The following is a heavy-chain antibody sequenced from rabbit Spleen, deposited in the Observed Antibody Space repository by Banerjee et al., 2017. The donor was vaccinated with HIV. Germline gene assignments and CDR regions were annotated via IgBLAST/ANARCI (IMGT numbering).Heavy chain of an antibody. CDR3: ARTVGYPGIYYFNL. D-gene: IGHD7-1*01. Sequence: QLKESGGGLVQPGGSLKLSCTASGIDFSGYGITWVRQAPGKGLEWIGYIDPVFGVTYYATWVNGRFTISSHNAQNTLYLQLNSLTAADTATYFCARTVGYPGIYYFNLWGPGTLVT. CDR1: GIDFSGYG. CDR2: IDPVFGVT. J-gene: IGHJ4*01. V-gene: IGHV1S7*01.